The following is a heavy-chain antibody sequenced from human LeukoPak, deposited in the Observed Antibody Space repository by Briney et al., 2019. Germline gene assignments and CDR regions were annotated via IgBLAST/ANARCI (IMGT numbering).Heavy chain of an antibody. CDR3: ARGGFNMVRGVIIPSNSYFYYMDI. CDR2: ITSGDFV. J-gene: IGHJ6*03. D-gene: IGHD3-10*01. V-gene: IGHV3-69-1*01. Sequence: PGGSLRLSCAASGFNFSAYSMNWVRQAPGKVLEWVSSITSGDFVYFADALKGRFTISRDNAKSSLYLEMNSLRADDTAVYYCARGGFNMVRGVIIPSNSYFYYMDIWGKGTTVTVSS. CDR1: GFNFSAYS.